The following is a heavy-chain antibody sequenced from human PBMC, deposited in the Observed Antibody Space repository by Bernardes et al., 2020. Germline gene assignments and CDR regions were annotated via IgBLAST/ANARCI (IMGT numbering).Heavy chain of an antibody. V-gene: IGHV3-23*01. CDR3: TVGSRFYYMDV. J-gene: IGHJ6*03. Sequence: GGSLRLSCAASGFIFSNYAMTWVRQAPGQGPEWVSSIIPSGAVTHYADFVKGRATISRDNSKNTVYLQLNSLRAADAAIYYCTVGSRFYYMDVWGKGTTVTVS. CDR1: GFIFSNYA. D-gene: IGHD3-3*01. CDR2: IIPSGAVT.